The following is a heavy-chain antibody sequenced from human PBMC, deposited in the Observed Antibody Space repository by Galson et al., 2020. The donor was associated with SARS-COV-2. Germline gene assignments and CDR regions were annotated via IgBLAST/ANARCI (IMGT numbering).Heavy chain of an antibody. J-gene: IGHJ6*02. CDR2: ISYDGSNK. CDR3: AKDMEYYDIWTGYYISPTYYYYYGMDV. Sequence: GESLKISCAASGFTFSSYGMHWVRQAPGKGLEWVAVISYDGSNKYYADSVKGRFTISRDNSKNTLYLQMNSLRAEDTAVYYCAKDMEYYDIWTGYYISPTYYYYYGMDVWGQGTTVTVSS. V-gene: IGHV3-30*18. D-gene: IGHD3-9*01. CDR1: GFTFSSYG.